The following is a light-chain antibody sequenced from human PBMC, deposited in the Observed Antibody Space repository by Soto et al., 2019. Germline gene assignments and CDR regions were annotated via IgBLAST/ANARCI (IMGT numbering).Light chain of an antibody. CDR1: SSDVGSYNL. V-gene: IGLV2-23*01. J-gene: IGLJ3*02. Sequence: QSALTQPASVSGSPGHSITISCTGTSSDVGSYNLVSWFQQHPGKAPKVLIYEGTKRPSGVSNRFSGSKSAHTASLTISGLQAEDEADYYCCSYVGSSTVFGGGTKLTVL. CDR2: EGT. CDR3: CSYVGSSTV.